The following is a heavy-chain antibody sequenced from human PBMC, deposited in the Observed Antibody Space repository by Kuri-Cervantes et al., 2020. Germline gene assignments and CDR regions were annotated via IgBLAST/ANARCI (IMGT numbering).Heavy chain of an antibody. Sequence: GGSLRLSCKGSGYSFTSYWIGWVRQMPGKGLEWMGIIYPGDSDTRYSPSFQGQVTISADKSISTAYLQWSSLKASDTAMYYCAVKGYSYGTHYYYGMDVWGRGTTVTVSS. D-gene: IGHD5-18*01. V-gene: IGHV5-51*01. J-gene: IGHJ6*02. CDR3: AVKGYSYGTHYYYGMDV. CDR2: IYPGDSDT. CDR1: GYSFTSYW.